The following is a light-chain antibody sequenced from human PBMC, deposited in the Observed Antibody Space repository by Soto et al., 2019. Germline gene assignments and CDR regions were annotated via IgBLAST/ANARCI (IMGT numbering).Light chain of an antibody. CDR2: AAS. CDR3: QQYHSWPA. J-gene: IGKJ1*01. Sequence: DIQMTQSPSSLSASVGDRVTITCRASQSISSYLNWYQQKPGKAPKLLIYAASSLQSGVPSRFSGSGSGTDFTLTISSLQPEDFATYYCQQYHSWPAFGQGTKVDIK. V-gene: IGKV1-39*01. CDR1: QSISSY.